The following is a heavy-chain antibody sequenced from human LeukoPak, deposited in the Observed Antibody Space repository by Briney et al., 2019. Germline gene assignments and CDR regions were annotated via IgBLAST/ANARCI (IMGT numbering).Heavy chain of an antibody. J-gene: IGHJ3*02. Sequence: GGSLRLSCAASGFTFSNAWMSWVRQAPGKGLEWVGRIKSKTDGGTTDYAAPVKGRFTISRDDSKNTLYLQMNSLKTEDTAVYYCTTPGVGATPPSLLDAFDIWGQGTMVTVSS. CDR2: IKSKTDGGTT. D-gene: IGHD1-26*01. CDR1: GFTFSNAW. CDR3: TTPGVGATPPSLLDAFDI. V-gene: IGHV3-15*01.